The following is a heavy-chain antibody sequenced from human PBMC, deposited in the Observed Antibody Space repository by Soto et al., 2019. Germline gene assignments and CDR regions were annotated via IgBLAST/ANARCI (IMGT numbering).Heavy chain of an antibody. CDR3: AIHSSGWTDY. CDR2: IIPILGIA. J-gene: IGHJ4*02. CDR1: GGTFSSYT. D-gene: IGHD6-19*01. Sequence: QVQLVQSGAEVKKPGSSVKVSCKAAGGTFSSYTISWVRQAPGQGLEWMGRIIPILGIANYAQKFQGRVTITADKSTSTAYMELSSLRSEDTAVYYCAIHSSGWTDYWGQGTLVTVSS. V-gene: IGHV1-69*02.